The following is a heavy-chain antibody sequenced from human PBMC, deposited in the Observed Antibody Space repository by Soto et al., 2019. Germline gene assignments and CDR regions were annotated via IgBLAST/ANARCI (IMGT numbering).Heavy chain of an antibody. CDR2: ISGSGGST. CDR1: GFTFSSYA. D-gene: IGHD2-15*01. Sequence: GGSLRLSCAASGFTFSSYAMSWVRQAPGKGLEWVSAISGSGGSTYYADSVKGRFTISRDNSKNTLYLQMNSLRAEDTAVCYCAKTRDCSGGSCYSPTYYYGMDVWGQGTTVTVSS. CDR3: AKTRDCSGGSCYSPTYYYGMDV. J-gene: IGHJ6*02. V-gene: IGHV3-23*01.